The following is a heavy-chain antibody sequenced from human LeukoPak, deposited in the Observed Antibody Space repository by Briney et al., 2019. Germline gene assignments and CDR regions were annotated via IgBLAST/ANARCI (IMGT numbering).Heavy chain of an antibody. Sequence: SETLSLTCTVSGGSISSYYWSWIRQPPGKGLEWIGYIYYSGSTNYNPSLKSRVTISVDTSKNQFSLKLSSVTAADTAVYYCARGFDWNYFSGYFQHWGQGTLVTVSS. V-gene: IGHV4-59*01. CDR3: ARGFDWNYFSGYFQH. CDR2: IYYSGST. D-gene: IGHD1-7*01. CDR1: GGSISSYY. J-gene: IGHJ1*01.